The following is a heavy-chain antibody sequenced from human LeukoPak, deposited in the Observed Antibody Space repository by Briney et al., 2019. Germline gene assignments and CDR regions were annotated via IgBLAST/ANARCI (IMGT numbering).Heavy chain of an antibody. V-gene: IGHV3-11*01. Sequence: GGSLRLSCAASGFTFSDYYMSWIRQAPGKGLEWASYISSSSPTMYYADSVKGRFSISRDNAKNSLYLQMNSLRAEDTAMYYCAREYASGSYYIDYWGQGTLVTVSS. CDR3: AREYASGSYYIDY. CDR2: ISSSSPTM. J-gene: IGHJ4*02. D-gene: IGHD3-10*01. CDR1: GFTFSDYY.